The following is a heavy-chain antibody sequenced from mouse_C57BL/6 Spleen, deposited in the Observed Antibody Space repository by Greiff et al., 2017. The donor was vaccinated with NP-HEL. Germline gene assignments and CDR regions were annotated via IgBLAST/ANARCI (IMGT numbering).Heavy chain of an antibody. CDR1: GFNIKDDY. D-gene: IGHD1-1*01. CDR2: IDPENGDT. Sequence: DVHLVESGAELVRPGASVKLSCTASGFNIKDDYMHWVKQRPEQGLEWIGWIDPENGDTEYASKFQGKATITADTSSNTAYLQLSSLTSEDTAVYYCTTGDYYGSPMDYWGQGTSVTVSS. CDR3: TTGDYYGSPMDY. J-gene: IGHJ4*01. V-gene: IGHV14-4*01.